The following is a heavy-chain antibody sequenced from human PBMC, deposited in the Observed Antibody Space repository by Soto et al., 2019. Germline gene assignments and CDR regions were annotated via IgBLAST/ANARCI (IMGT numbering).Heavy chain of an antibody. D-gene: IGHD5-12*01. V-gene: IGHV1-69*12. J-gene: IGHJ4*02. CDR2: IIPIFGIA. CDR3: ARGVRARGFPALGY. CDR1: GGTFSSYA. Sequence: QVQLVQSGAEVKKPGSSVKVSCKASGGTFSSYAISWVRQALGQGLEWMGGIIPIFGIANYAQKLQARVTITADESTSTAYMQLSTLRSEVTAVYYWARGVRARGFPALGYWGQGTLVTVSS.